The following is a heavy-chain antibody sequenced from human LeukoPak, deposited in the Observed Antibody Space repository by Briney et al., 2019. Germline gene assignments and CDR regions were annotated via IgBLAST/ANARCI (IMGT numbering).Heavy chain of an antibody. D-gene: IGHD6-13*01. CDR2: IFPTDSNT. Sequence: GESLKISRKGSGYNFTNHWIGWVRQMPGKGLEWMGIIFPTDSNTRYSPSFRGQVTISADKSISTAYLQWSSLKAWDTAIYYCARHSSRWFAGGGFDIWGQGTMVSVSS. J-gene: IGHJ3*02. CDR1: GYNFTNHW. V-gene: IGHV5-51*01. CDR3: ARHSSRWFAGGGFDI.